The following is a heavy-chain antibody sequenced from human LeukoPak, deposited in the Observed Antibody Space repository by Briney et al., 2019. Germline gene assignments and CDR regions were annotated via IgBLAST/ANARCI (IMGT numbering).Heavy chain of an antibody. CDR2: ISAYNGNT. CDR3: ARVIAGLNWFDP. V-gene: IGHV1-18*01. D-gene: IGHD6-13*01. CDR1: GYTFTSYG. Sequence: ASVKVSCKASGYTFTSYGISWVRQAPGQGLEWMGWISAYNGNTNYAQMLQDRVTVTTESSTSTAYMELRSLRSDDTAVYYCARVIAGLNWFDPWGQGTLVTVSS. J-gene: IGHJ5*02.